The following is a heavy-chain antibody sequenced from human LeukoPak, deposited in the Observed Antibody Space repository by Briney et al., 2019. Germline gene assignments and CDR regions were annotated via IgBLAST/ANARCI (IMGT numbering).Heavy chain of an antibody. CDR3: ASGDNDPLFDY. Sequence: SETLSLTCTVSGGSISSGGYYWSWIRQHPGRGLEWIGSIYYSGSTNYNPSLQGRVTISLDTSRNQFSLKLSSVTAADTAVYYCASGDNDPLFDYWGQGTLVTVSS. J-gene: IGHJ4*02. V-gene: IGHV4-31*03. CDR1: GGSISSGGYY. CDR2: IYYSGST. D-gene: IGHD1-1*01.